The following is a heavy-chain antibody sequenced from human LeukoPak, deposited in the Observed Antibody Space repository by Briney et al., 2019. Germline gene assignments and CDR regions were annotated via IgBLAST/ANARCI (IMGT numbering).Heavy chain of an antibody. D-gene: IGHD6-19*01. CDR3: ARGVGSSGWYGRIIDAFDI. CDR2: ISASGGST. CDR1: GFTFSSFA. J-gene: IGHJ3*02. V-gene: IGHV3-23*01. Sequence: GGSLRLSCAASGFTFSSFAMSWVRQAPGKGLEWISVISASGGSTYYADSVKGRFTISRDNSKNTLHLQMNSLRAEDTAVYYCARGVGSSGWYGRIIDAFDIWGQGTMVTVSS.